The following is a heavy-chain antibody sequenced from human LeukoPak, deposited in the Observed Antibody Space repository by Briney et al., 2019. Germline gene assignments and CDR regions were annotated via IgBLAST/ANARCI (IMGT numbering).Heavy chain of an antibody. J-gene: IGHJ4*02. CDR3: ARVGDYYDSSGYYSDY. D-gene: IGHD3-22*01. V-gene: IGHV1-69*02. CDR1: GGTFSSYT. CDR2: IIPILGIA. Sequence: SVKVSCKASGGTFSSYTISWVRQAPGQGLEWMGRIIPILGIANYAQKFQGRVTITADKSTSTAYMELSSLGSEDTAVYYCARVGDYYDSSGYYSDYWGQGTLVTVSS.